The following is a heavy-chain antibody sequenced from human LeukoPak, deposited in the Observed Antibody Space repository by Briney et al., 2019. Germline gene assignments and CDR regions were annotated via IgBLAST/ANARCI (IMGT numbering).Heavy chain of an antibody. D-gene: IGHD6-19*01. CDR3: VRFPKGPAAVDH. Sequence: GASVKVSCKASGYIFTSYNIGWVRQAPGQGLEWMGWVNSYSGHTNFAQNLQGRVTMTTDTSTSTVYMEMRSLKSDDTAMFYCVRFPKGPAAVDHWGQGTLVIVSS. CDR1: GYIFTSYN. V-gene: IGHV1-18*01. J-gene: IGHJ4*02. CDR2: VNSYSGHT.